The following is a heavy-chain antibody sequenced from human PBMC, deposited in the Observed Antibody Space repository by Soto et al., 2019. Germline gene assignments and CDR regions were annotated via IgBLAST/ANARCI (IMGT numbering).Heavy chain of an antibody. J-gene: IGHJ3*02. CDR3: AKASYYDYVWGSYGSWGAFDI. V-gene: IGHV3-23*01. D-gene: IGHD3-16*02. Sequence: GSLRLSCAASGLTFSSYAMSWVRQAPGKGLEWVSVISGSGGNTYYADSVKGRFTISRDNSKNTLYLQMNSLRAEDTAVYYCAKASYYDYVWGSYGSWGAFDIWGQGTMVTVSS. CDR2: ISGSGGNT. CDR1: GLTFSSYA.